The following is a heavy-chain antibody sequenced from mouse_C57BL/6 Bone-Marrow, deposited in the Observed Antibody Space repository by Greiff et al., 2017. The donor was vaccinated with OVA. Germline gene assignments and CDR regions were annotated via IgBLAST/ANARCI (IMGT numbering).Heavy chain of an antibody. CDR1: GYTFTSYW. J-gene: IGHJ2*01. D-gene: IGHD1-1*01. CDR2: IDPSDSYT. V-gene: IGHV1-69*01. Sequence: QVQLQQPGAELVMPGASVKLSCKASGYTFTSYWMHWVKQRPGQGLAWIGEIDPSDSYTNYNQKFKGKSTLTVDKSSSTAYMQLSSLTSEDSAVYYCAREITTVVFDYWGQGTTLTVSS. CDR3: AREITTVVFDY.